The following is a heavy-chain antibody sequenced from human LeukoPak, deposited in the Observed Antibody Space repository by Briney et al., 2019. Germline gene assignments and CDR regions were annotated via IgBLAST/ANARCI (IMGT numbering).Heavy chain of an antibody. D-gene: IGHD3-22*01. CDR1: GFTFDDYA. CDR3: AKDRYYDSSGYIDY. Sequence: GGSLRLSCAASGFTFDDYAMHWVRQAPGKGLEWVSGISWNSGSIGYADSVKGRFTISRDNAKNSLYLQMNSLRAEDMALYYCAKDRYYDSSGYIDYWGQGTLVTVSS. CDR2: ISWNSGSI. V-gene: IGHV3-9*03. J-gene: IGHJ4*02.